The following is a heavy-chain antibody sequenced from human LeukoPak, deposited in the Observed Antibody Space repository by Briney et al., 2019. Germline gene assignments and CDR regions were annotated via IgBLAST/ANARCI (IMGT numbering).Heavy chain of an antibody. CDR3: ARLGYDFWSGFHLYYMDV. Sequence: SETLSLTCTVSGGSISSYYWSWIRQPPGKGLEWIGYIYYSGSTNYNPSLKSRVTISVDTSKNQFSLKLSSVTAADTAVYYCARLGYDFWSGFHLYYMDVWGKGTMVTVSS. CDR1: GGSISSYY. J-gene: IGHJ6*03. V-gene: IGHV4-59*01. CDR2: IYYSGST. D-gene: IGHD3-3*01.